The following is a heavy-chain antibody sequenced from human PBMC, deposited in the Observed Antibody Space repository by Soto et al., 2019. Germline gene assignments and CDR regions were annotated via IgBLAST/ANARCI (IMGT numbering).Heavy chain of an antibody. CDR1: GGSVSSGSYY. J-gene: IGHJ2*01. Sequence: QVQLQESGPGLVKPSETLSLTCTVSGGSVSSGSYYWSWIRQPPGKGLEWIGYIYYSGSTNYNPSLTSRVTISVDTSKHQFSLKLSSVTAADTAVYYCARDRQMTATTFDLWGRGTLVTVSS. D-gene: IGHD2-21*02. CDR2: IYYSGST. CDR3: ARDRQMTATTFDL. V-gene: IGHV4-61*01.